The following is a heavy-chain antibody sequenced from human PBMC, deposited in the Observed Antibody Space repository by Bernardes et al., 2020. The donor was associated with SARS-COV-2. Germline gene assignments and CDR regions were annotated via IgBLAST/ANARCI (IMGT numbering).Heavy chain of an antibody. CDR1: GGSISSANW. CDR2: IFHIGNT. CDR3: ATDSRPSIISRKLAF. J-gene: IGHJ4*02. Sequence: SETLSLTCTVSGGSISSANWWSWVRQPPGKGLEWIGEIFHIGNTKYNPSLEGRVTISLDKSKNQFSLKLKSLTAADTAVYYCATDSRPSIISRKLAFWGQGTLVTVSS. V-gene: IGHV4-4*02. D-gene: IGHD2-21*01.